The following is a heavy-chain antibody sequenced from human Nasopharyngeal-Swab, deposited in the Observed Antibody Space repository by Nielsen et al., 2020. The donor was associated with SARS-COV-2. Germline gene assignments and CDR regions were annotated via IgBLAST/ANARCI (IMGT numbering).Heavy chain of an antibody. CDR1: GYSFSTYW. J-gene: IGHJ6*03. D-gene: IGHD3-3*01. CDR2: IYPGDSDT. V-gene: IGHV5-51*01. CDR3: ARQAPHYDFWSGSAYYMDV. Sequence: GASLQISCRGSGYSFSTYWIAWVRQMPGKGLEWMGVIYPGDSDTRYSPSFQGQVTISADKSISTAYLQWSSLKASDTAMYYCARQAPHYDFWSGSAYYMDVWGKGTTVTVSS.